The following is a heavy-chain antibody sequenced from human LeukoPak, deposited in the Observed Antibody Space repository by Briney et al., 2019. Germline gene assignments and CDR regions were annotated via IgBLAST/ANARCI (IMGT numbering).Heavy chain of an antibody. V-gene: IGHV4-61*01. J-gene: IGHJ4*02. Sequence: TSETLSLTCTVSGGSVSSGSYYWSWIRQPPGKGLEWIGYIYYSGSTNYNPSLKSRVTISVDTSKNQFALKLSSVTAADTAVYYCARGSGWYAYWGQGTLVTVSS. D-gene: IGHD6-19*01. CDR2: IYYSGST. CDR3: ARGSGWYAY. CDR1: GGSVSSGSYY.